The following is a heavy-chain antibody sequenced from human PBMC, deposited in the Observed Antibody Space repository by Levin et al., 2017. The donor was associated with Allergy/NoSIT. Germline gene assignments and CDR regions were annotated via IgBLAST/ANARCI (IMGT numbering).Heavy chain of an antibody. J-gene: IGHJ3*02. CDR1: GFTFNSYG. Sequence: GGSLRLSCAASGFTFNSYGMHWVRQAPGKGLEWVAVIWYDGTKRYYIDSVKGRFTISRDNSKNTLYLQMNSLRADDTAVYYCARQYYYDSSAEFDIWGQGTMVTVSS. CDR2: IWYDGTKR. V-gene: IGHV3-33*01. CDR3: ARQYYYDSSAEFDI. D-gene: IGHD3-22*01.